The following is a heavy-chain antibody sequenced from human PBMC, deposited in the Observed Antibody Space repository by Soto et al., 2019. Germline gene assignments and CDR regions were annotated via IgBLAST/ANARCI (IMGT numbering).Heavy chain of an antibody. J-gene: IGHJ4*02. V-gene: IGHV5-51*01. Sequence: EVQLVQSGEEVKKTGESLKISCKASGYSFNTYWIGWVRQLPGKGLEWMGIIYPDDSDTRYSPSFQGQVTISADKSFTSVYLRWRSLKASDTAIYYCARPGYYDSSGFFNFDHWGQGTLVTVSS. D-gene: IGHD3-22*01. CDR1: GYSFNTYW. CDR2: IYPDDSDT. CDR3: ARPGYYDSSGFFNFDH.